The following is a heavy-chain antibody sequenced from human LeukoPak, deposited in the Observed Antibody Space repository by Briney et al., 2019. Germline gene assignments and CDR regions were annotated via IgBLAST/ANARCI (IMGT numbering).Heavy chain of an antibody. Sequence: PSETLSLTCTVSGGSISSSSYYWGWIRQPPGKGLEWIGSIYYSGSTYYNPSLKSRVTISVDTSKNQFSLKLSSVTAADTAVCYCARVLWYYFDYWGQGTLVTVSS. CDR3: ARVLWYYFDY. CDR2: IYYSGST. CDR1: GGSISSSSYY. V-gene: IGHV4-39*07. D-gene: IGHD5-18*01. J-gene: IGHJ4*02.